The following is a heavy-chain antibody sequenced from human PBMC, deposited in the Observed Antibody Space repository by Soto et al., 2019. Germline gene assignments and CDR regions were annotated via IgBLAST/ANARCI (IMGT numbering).Heavy chain of an antibody. CDR2: IYDSGST. J-gene: IGHJ5*02. V-gene: IGHV4-59*01. Sequence: SETLSLTCSVSGVSITSFYCNWIRQPPGKGLEWIGCIYDSGSTNFNPSLKSRVTMSVDTSGTQFSLKLRSVTAADTAVYYCARGFSSMSWFAPWGQGTLVTVSS. CDR3: ARGFSSMSWFAP. D-gene: IGHD6-19*01. CDR1: GVSITSFY.